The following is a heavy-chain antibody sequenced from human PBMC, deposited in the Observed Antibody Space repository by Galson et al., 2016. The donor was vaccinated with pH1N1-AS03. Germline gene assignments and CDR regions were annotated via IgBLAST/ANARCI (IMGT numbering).Heavy chain of an antibody. CDR2: IDPSDSYI. CDR1: GYSFTSYW. D-gene: IGHD1-26*01. J-gene: IGHJ3*02. Sequence: QSGAEVTKPGESLMISCKGSGYSFTSYWITWVRQMPGKGLEWIGRIDPSDSYINYSPAFEGRVTISSDKSTTTAYLQWNDLKSADTAVYFCATGHYYSGLYRDAFDTWGQGTRVTVSS. CDR3: ATGHYYSGLYRDAFDT. V-gene: IGHV5-10-1*01.